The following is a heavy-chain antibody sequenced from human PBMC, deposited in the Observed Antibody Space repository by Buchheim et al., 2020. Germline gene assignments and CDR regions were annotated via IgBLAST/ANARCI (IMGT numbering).Heavy chain of an antibody. V-gene: IGHV3-15*02. CDR2: IKSKSDGGTT. D-gene: IGHD4-17*01. CDR1: GFTFTSAW. J-gene: IGHJ4*02. CDR3: TRGSFAYGTLDN. Sequence: EVQLVDSGGALVKPGGSLRLSCVASGFTFTSAWMTWVRQAPGEGLEWVGRIKSKSDGGTTDYAAPVNGRFIISRDDSKDTLYLQMNSLMTEDTGVYYCTRGSFAYGTLDNWGQGTL.